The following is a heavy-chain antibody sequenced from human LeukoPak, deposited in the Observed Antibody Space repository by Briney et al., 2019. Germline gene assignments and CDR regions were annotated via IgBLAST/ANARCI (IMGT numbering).Heavy chain of an antibody. CDR3: ARDYDFWSGPNWFDP. CDR2: ISSSSSYI. J-gene: IGHJ5*02. Sequence: PGGSLRLSCAASGFTFSSYGMNWVRQAPGKGLEWVSSISSSSSYIYYADSVKGRFTISRDNAKNSLYLQMNSLRAEDTAVYYCARDYDFWSGPNWFDPWGQGTLVTVSS. V-gene: IGHV3-21*01. CDR1: GFTFSSYG. D-gene: IGHD3-3*01.